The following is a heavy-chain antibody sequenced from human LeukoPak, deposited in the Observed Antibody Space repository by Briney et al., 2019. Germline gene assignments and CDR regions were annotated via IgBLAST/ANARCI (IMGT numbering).Heavy chain of an antibody. CDR3: ARGSWDYYDSSGNDY. CDR1: GFTFCSYW. Sequence: GGSLRLSCAASGFTFCSYWMHWVRQAPGKGLVWVSRINSDGSSTSYADSVKGRFTISRDNAKNTLYLQMNSLRAEDTAVYYCARGSWDYYDSSGNDYWGQGTLVTVSS. CDR2: INSDGSST. V-gene: IGHV3-74*01. D-gene: IGHD3-22*01. J-gene: IGHJ4*02.